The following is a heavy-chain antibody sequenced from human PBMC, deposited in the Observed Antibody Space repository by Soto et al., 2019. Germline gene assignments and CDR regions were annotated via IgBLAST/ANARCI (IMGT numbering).Heavy chain of an antibody. J-gene: IGHJ6*02. CDR3: ARVGMNYRGMDI. V-gene: IGHV1-69*13. D-gene: IGHD7-27*01. CDR1: GGTSSNYA. CDR2: IIPVFGSA. Sequence: SVKVSCKASGGTSSNYAISWVRQAPGQGLERMGGIIPVFGSANYAQKFQGRVTITADESTSTGYMELSSLRSEDTAVYYCARVGMNYRGMDIWGQGTTVTVS.